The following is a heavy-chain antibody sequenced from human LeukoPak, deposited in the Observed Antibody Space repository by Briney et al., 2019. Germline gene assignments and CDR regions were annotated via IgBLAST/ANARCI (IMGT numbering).Heavy chain of an antibody. V-gene: IGHV3-43*01. J-gene: IGHJ6*03. CDR3: AKAARPRYYYYYYMDV. CDR1: GFTFDDYT. D-gene: IGHD6-6*01. CDR2: ISWDGGST. Sequence: PGGSLRLSCAASGFTFDDYTMHWVRQAPGKGLEWVSLISWDGGSTYYADSVKGRFTISRDNSKNSLYLQMNSLRTEDTALYYCAKAARPRYYYYYYMDVWGKGTTVTVSS.